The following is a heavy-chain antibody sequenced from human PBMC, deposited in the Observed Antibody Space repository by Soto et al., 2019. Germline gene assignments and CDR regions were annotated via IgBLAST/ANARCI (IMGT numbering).Heavy chain of an antibody. J-gene: IGHJ4*02. CDR2: ISAYNGNT. CDR3: AVRARGDYYGSGSYYTPGY. Sequence: QVQLVQSGAEVKKPGASVKVSCKASGYTFTSYGISWVRQAPGQGLEWMGWISAYNGNTNYAQKLQGRVTMTTDTSTSTAYMELRSLRSDDTAVYYCAVRARGDYYGSGSYYTPGYWGQGTLVTVSS. D-gene: IGHD3-10*01. CDR1: GYTFTSYG. V-gene: IGHV1-18*01.